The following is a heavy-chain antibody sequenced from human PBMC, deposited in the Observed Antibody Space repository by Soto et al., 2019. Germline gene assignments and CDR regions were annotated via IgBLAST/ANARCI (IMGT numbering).Heavy chain of an antibody. J-gene: IGHJ5*02. CDR1: GGSISSGGYY. D-gene: IGHD3-3*01. Sequence: PSETLSLTCTVSGGSISSGGYYWGWIRQPPGKGLEWIGSIYYSGSTYYNPSLKSRVTISVDTSKNQFSLKLSSVTAADTAVYYCARAHNTIFGVVIITNWFDPWGQGTLVTVSS. V-gene: IGHV4-39*07. CDR3: ARAHNTIFGVVIITNWFDP. CDR2: IYYSGST.